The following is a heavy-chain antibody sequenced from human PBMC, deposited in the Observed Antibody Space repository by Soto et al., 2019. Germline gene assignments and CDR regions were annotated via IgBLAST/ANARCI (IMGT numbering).Heavy chain of an antibody. CDR1: GGSFSSSA. Sequence: QVQLVQSGAEVKKTGSSVKVSCKASGGSFSSSAISWVRQAAGRGLEWVGGIVPMYDTPNYAQNFQDRVTITADESTSTAYMELRRLTSEDTAVYFCATEWGNRPVAGSEAFDIWGQGTVVTVSS. J-gene: IGHJ3*02. V-gene: IGHV1-69*01. D-gene: IGHD6-19*01. CDR2: IVPMYDTP. CDR3: ATEWGNRPVAGSEAFDI.